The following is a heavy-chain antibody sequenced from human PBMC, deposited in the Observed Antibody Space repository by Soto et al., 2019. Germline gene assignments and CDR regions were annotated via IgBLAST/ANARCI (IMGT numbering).Heavy chain of an antibody. J-gene: IGHJ6*02. CDR1: GYMFTGYY. D-gene: IGHD3-10*01. CDR3: AFSYYYGSGSYYKPDSGGMDV. V-gene: IGHV1-2*02. Sequence: VKVSCQASGYMFTGYYMHWVRQAPGQGLEWMGWINPESGGTSYPQKFQGRVTMTRDTSISTAYMELSRLRSDDTAVYYCAFSYYYGSGSYYKPDSGGMDVRGQATPVTVAS. CDR2: INPESGGT.